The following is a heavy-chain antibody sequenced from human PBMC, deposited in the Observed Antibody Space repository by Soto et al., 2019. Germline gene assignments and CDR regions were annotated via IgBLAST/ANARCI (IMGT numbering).Heavy chain of an antibody. D-gene: IGHD3-16*02. J-gene: IGHJ3*02. CDR1: GFTFSNAW. CDR2: IKSKTDGGTT. Sequence: GGSLRLSCAASGFTFSNAWMSWVRQAPGKGLEWVGRIKSKTDGGTTDYAAPVKGRFTISRDDSKNTLYLQMNSLKTEDTAVYYCTTNVPYDYIWGSYRDAFDIWGQGTMVTVSS. CDR3: TTNVPYDYIWGSYRDAFDI. V-gene: IGHV3-15*01.